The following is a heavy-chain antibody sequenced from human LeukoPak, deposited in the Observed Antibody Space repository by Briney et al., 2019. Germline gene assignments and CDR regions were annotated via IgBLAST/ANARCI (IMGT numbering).Heavy chain of an antibody. D-gene: IGHD3-3*01. V-gene: IGHV4-31*03. CDR3: ARTYYEFWSGYYGVLNWFDP. Sequence: PSQTLSLTCTVSGGSISSGGYYWSCIRQHPGKGLEWLGYIYYSGTTYYNPPLRSRVTISVDTSKNQFSLKLSSVTAADTAVYYCARTYYEFWSGYYGVLNWFDPWGQGTLVTVSS. CDR2: IYYSGTT. J-gene: IGHJ5*02. CDR1: GGSISSGGYY.